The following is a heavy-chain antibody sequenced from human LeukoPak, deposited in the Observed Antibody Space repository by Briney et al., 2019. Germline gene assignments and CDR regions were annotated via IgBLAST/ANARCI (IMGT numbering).Heavy chain of an antibody. CDR1: GGSINSYY. Sequence: SETLSLTCTVSGGSINSYYWSWIRQPPGKGLEWIGYIYFTGSTYYNPSLKSRVTISLDTSKNQVSLKVTSVTAADSAMYYCGRARYTTSSPIDYWGQGTLVTVSS. J-gene: IGHJ4*02. CDR3: GRARYTTSSPIDY. CDR2: IYFTGST. D-gene: IGHD6-6*01. V-gene: IGHV4-59*01.